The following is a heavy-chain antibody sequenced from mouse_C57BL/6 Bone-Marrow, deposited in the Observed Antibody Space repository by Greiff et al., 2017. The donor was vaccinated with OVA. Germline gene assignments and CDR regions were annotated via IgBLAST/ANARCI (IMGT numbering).Heavy chain of an antibody. CDR3: VRPYYGSRYWYFDV. V-gene: IGHV10-1*01. J-gene: IGHJ1*03. D-gene: IGHD1-1*01. CDR1: GFSFNTYA. CDR2: IRSKSNNYAT. Sequence: EVQLKESGGGLVQPKGSLKLSCAASGFSFNTYAMNWVRQAPGKGLEWVARIRSKSNNYATYYADSVKDRFTISRDDSESMLYLQMNNLKTEDTAMYYCVRPYYGSRYWYFDVWGTGTTVTVSS.